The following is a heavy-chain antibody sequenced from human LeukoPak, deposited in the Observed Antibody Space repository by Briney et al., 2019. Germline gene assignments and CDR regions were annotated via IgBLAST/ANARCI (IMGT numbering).Heavy chain of an antibody. D-gene: IGHD3-22*01. J-gene: IGHJ4*02. CDR1: GGSISSYY. Sequence: SETLSLTCTVSGGSISSYYWSWIRQPAGKGLEWIGRIYTSGSTNYNPSLKSRVTISVDTSKNQFSLKLSSVTAADTAVYYCARQAMTHYYYASSGYSFDSWGQGTLVTVSS. CDR3: ARQAMTHYYYASSGYSFDS. CDR2: IYTSGST. V-gene: IGHV4-4*07.